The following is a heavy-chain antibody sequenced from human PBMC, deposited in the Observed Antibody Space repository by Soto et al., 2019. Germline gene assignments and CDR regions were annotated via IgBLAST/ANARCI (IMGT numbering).Heavy chain of an antibody. Sequence: GESLKISCSASGFTFSSYAMHWVRQAPGKGLEYVSAISSNGGSTYYADSVKGRFTISRDNSKNTLYLQMSSLRAEDTAVYYCVKDDRGGATVTYNWFDPWGQGTLVTVSS. CDR3: VKDDRGGATVTYNWFDP. CDR1: GFTFSSYA. D-gene: IGHD4-17*01. CDR2: ISSNGGST. V-gene: IGHV3-64D*08. J-gene: IGHJ5*02.